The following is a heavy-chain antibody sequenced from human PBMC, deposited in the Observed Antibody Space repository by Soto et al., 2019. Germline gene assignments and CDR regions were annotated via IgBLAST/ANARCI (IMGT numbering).Heavy chain of an antibody. CDR2: IYYSGST. Sequence: QLQLQESGPGLVKPSETLSLTCTVSGGSISSSSYYWGWIRQPPGKGLEWIGGIYYSGSTYYNPSLKSRVTISVDTSKNQFSLKLSSVTAADTAVYYCARHLAYCGGDCSPGDFDIWGQGTMVTVSS. CDR1: GGSISSSSYY. J-gene: IGHJ3*02. CDR3: ARHLAYCGGDCSPGDFDI. V-gene: IGHV4-39*01. D-gene: IGHD2-21*02.